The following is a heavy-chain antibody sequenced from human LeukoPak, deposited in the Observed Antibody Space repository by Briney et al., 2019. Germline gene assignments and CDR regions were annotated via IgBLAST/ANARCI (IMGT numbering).Heavy chain of an antibody. CDR3: ASRSGFTSVFPFDY. V-gene: IGHV1-69*05. CDR2: IIPIFGTA. J-gene: IGHJ4*02. Sequence: SVKVSCKASGGTFSSYAISWVRQAPGQGLEWLGRIIPIFGTANYAQKFQGRVTITTDESTSTAYMELSSLRSEDTAVYYCASRSGFTSVFPFDYWGQGTLVTVSS. D-gene: IGHD3-10*01. CDR1: GGTFSSYA.